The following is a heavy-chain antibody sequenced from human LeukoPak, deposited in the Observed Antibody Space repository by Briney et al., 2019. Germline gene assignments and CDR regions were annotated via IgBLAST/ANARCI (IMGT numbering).Heavy chain of an antibody. Sequence: GGSLRLSCAASGFTVRNNYMSWVRQAPGKGLEWVSYISSSGSTIYYADSVKGRFTSSGDNAKNSLYLQMNSLRAEDTAVYYCARSGVRAAALDVWGQGTTVTVSS. CDR3: ARSGVRAAALDV. J-gene: IGHJ6*02. CDR2: ISSSGSTI. CDR1: GFTVRNNY. V-gene: IGHV3-11*04. D-gene: IGHD6-13*01.